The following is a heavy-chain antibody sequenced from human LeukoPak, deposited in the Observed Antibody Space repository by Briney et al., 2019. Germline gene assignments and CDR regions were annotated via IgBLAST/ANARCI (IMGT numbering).Heavy chain of an antibody. V-gene: IGHV3-23*01. D-gene: IGHD4-11*01. CDR2: ISGSGGST. CDR3: AKADDYSNYAPTPLFDY. CDR1: GFTFSNYA. Sequence: GGSLRLSYAASGFTFSNYAMSWVRQAPGKGLEWVSAISGSGGSTYYADSVKGRFTISRDNSKNTLYLQMNSLRAEDTAVYYCAKADDYSNYAPTPLFDYWGQGTLVTVSS. J-gene: IGHJ4*02.